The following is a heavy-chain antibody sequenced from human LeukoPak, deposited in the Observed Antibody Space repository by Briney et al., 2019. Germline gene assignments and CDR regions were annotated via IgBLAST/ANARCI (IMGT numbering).Heavy chain of an antibody. CDR1: GFTFSTYE. D-gene: IGHD3-3*01. J-gene: IGHJ6*02. Sequence: GGSLRLSCAASGFTFSTYEMNWVRQAPGKGLEWVSYISVSGGTIKYADSVKGRFTISRDNAKNSLYLQLNSLRAEDTAVYYCARGDGGYYYGMDVWGQGTTVTVYS. V-gene: IGHV3-48*03. CDR2: ISVSGGTI. CDR3: ARGDGGYYYGMDV.